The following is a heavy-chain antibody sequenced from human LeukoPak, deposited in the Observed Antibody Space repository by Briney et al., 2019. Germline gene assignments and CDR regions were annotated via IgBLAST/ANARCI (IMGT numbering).Heavy chain of an antibody. J-gene: IGHJ4*02. CDR3: ARGTYYYDSSGYGFDY. V-gene: IGHV1-2*02. CDR1: GYTFTGYY. CDR2: INPNSGGT. Sequence: ASVKVSCEASGYTFTGYYMHWVRQAPGQGLEWMGWINPNSGGTNYAQKFQGRVTMTRDTSISTAYMELSRLRSDDTAVYYCARGTYYYDSSGYGFDYWGQGTLVTVSS. D-gene: IGHD3-22*01.